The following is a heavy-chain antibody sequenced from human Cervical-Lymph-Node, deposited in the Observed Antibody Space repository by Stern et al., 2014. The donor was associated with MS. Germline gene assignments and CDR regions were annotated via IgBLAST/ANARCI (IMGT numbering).Heavy chain of an antibody. J-gene: IGHJ4*02. CDR3: AKDIVGAVAGTSFDY. CDR2: ISWNSGSI. V-gene: IGHV3-9*01. CDR1: GFTFDDYA. D-gene: IGHD6-19*01. Sequence: VQLVESGGGLVQPGRSLRLSCAASGFTFDDYAMHWVRQAPGKGLEWVSGISWNSGSIGYADSVKGRFTISRDNAKNSLYLQMNSLRAEDTALYYCAKDIVGAVAGTSFDYWGQGTLVTVSS.